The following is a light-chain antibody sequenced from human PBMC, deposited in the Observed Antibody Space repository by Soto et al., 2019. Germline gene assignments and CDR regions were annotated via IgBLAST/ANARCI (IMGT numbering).Light chain of an antibody. CDR2: EVS. V-gene: IGLV2-14*01. J-gene: IGLJ1*01. CDR1: SSDIGTYKS. Sequence: QSALTQPASVSGSPGQSITISCTGTSSDIGTYKSVSWYQQHPGKAPKLMIFEVSDRPSGVSVRFSGSKSGNTASLTIAGLQTEDEADYYCSSYTSGSTYVFGTGTQLTVL. CDR3: SSYTSGSTYV.